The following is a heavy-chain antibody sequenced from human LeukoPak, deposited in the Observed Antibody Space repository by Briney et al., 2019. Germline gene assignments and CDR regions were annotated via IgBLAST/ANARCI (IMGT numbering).Heavy chain of an antibody. CDR2: IYHSGST. J-gene: IGHJ4*02. D-gene: IGHD3-22*01. Sequence: SETLSLTCAVSGGSISSSNWWSWVRQPPGKGLEWIGEIYHSGSTNYNPSLKSRVTISVDKSKNQFSLKPSSVTAADTAVYYCARVGYYDSSGYYFDYWGQGTLVTVSS. V-gene: IGHV4-4*02. CDR3: ARVGYYDSSGYYFDY. CDR1: GGSISSSNW.